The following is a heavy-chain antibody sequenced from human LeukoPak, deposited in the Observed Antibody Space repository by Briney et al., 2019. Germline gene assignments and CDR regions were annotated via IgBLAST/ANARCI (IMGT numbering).Heavy chain of an antibody. V-gene: IGHV4-59*01. CDR1: GASISNYY. Sequence: SETLSLTCTVSGASISNYYWTWIRQPPGKGLEWIAYIYYSGSTDYNPSLKSRVTISVDTSHKQFSLKLSSVTAADTAVYYCARATGDIHIDYWGQGTLVTASS. D-gene: IGHD1-14*01. CDR2: IYYSGST. J-gene: IGHJ4*02. CDR3: ARATGDIHIDY.